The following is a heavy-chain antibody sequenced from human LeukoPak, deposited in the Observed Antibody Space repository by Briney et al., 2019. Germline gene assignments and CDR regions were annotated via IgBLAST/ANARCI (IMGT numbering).Heavy chain of an antibody. CDR1: GFTFSSYS. CDR3: ARGVYCSSTSCSGFWFDP. CDR2: ISSSSSYI. Sequence: GGSLRLSCAASGFTFSSYSMNWVRQAPGKGLEWVSSISSSSSYIYYADSVKGRFTISRDNAKNSLYLQMNSLRAEDTAVYYCARGVYCSSTSCSGFWFDPWGQGTLATVSS. J-gene: IGHJ5*02. D-gene: IGHD2-2*01. V-gene: IGHV3-21*01.